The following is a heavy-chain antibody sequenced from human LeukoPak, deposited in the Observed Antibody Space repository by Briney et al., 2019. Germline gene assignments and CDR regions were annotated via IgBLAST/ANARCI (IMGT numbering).Heavy chain of an antibody. CDR2: ISYDGSNK. D-gene: IGHD3-10*02. Sequence: GGSLRLSCAASGFTFSTYAMHWVRQAPGKGLEWVALISYDGSNKNYADSVKGRFTISRDNAKNSLYLQMNSLRAEDTVVYYCAELGITMIGGVWGKGTTVTISP. CDR1: GFTFSTYA. J-gene: IGHJ6*04. V-gene: IGHV3-30*04. CDR3: AELGITMIGGV.